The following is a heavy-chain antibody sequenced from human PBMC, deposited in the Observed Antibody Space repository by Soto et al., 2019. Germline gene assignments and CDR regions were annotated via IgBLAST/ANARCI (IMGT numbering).Heavy chain of an antibody. CDR3: ARGVGLVAGVYYYYYGMDV. CDR1: GGSISSYY. D-gene: IGHD6-19*01. Sequence: SETLSLTCTVSGGSISSYYWSWIRQPPGKGLEWIGYIYYSGSTNYNPSLKSRVTISVDTSKNQFSLKLSSVTAADTAVYYCARGVGLVAGVYYYYYGMDVRGQRTTDTGSS. J-gene: IGHJ6*02. V-gene: IGHV4-59*01. CDR2: IYYSGST.